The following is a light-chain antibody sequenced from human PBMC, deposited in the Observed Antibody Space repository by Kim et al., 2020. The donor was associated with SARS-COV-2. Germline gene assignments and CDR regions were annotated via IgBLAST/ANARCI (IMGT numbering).Light chain of an antibody. CDR3: SSYTSSSTPWV. V-gene: IGLV2-14*03. CDR1: SSDIGGYNY. Sequence: QSVTISCTGTSSDIGGYNYVSWYQQHPGKAPKLMIYDVGNRPSGVSNRFSGSKSGNTASLTISGLQAEDEADYYCSSYTSSSTPWVFGTGTKVTVL. CDR2: DVG. J-gene: IGLJ1*01.